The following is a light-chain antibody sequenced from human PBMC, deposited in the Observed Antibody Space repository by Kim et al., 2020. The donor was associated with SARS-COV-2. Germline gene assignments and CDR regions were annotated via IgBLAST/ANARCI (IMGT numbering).Light chain of an antibody. V-gene: IGLV8-61*01. J-gene: IGLJ3*02. CDR3: VLYMGSGIWV. CDR2: STN. Sequence: GQPVTPTCRLTSGSVSTSYYPSWYQQTPGQAPRTLIYSTNTRSSGVPDRFSGSILGNKASLTITGAQADDESDYYCVLYMGSGIWVFGGGTKLTVL. CDR1: SGSVSTSYY.